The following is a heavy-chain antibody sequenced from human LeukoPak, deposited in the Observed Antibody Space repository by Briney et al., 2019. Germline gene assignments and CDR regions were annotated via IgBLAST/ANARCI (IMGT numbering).Heavy chain of an antibody. CDR2: VSAYNGNT. V-gene: IGHV1-18*01. CDR1: GYPFSRYG. D-gene: IGHD3-3*01. J-gene: IGHJ4*02. CDR3: ARDYYDFWSGYYLPAF. Sequence: ASVKVPFKASGYPFSRYGISWVRPAPGQGLEWMGWVSAYNGNTNYAQKLQGRVIMTTDTSTSTAYMELRSLRSDDTAVYYCARDYYDFWSGYYLPAFWGQGTLVTVSS.